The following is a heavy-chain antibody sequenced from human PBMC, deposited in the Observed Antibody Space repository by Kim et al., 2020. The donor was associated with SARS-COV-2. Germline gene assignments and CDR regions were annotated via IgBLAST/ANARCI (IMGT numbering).Heavy chain of an antibody. D-gene: IGHD3-3*01. Sequence: YAQGFTGRFVFSLDTSASTAYLKISSLKAEDTAVYYCARSITIFRSGFDYWGQGTLVTVSS. J-gene: IGHJ4*02. V-gene: IGHV7-4-1*02. CDR3: ARSITIFRSGFDY.